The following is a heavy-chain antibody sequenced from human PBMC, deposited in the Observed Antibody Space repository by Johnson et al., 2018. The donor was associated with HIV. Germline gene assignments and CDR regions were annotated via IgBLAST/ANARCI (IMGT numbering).Heavy chain of an antibody. V-gene: IGHV3-15*01. CDR1: GVSFNNAW. CDR3: ARDPYTSAGNPFDI. CDR2: LKSKVDGEST. J-gene: IGHJ3*02. Sequence: AAGGVSFNNAWMSWLRQVPGKGLEWVGRLKSKVDGESTSQAESVKGRFTIFRDNSKNTLYLQMNTLRAEDTAVYYCARDPYTSAGNPFDIWGQGTRVTVS. D-gene: IGHD3-10*01.